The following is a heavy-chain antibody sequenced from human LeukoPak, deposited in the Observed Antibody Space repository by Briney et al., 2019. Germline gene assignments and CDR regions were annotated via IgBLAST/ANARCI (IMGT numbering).Heavy chain of an antibody. CDR2: FYYSGNT. Sequence: SETLSLACSVSGDSISSSKYYWGWVRQSPGKGLESIGGFYYSGNTYHTPSLKSRVTVSVDTAKNQFSLKMTSVTAADTAVYYCASGLAVGGVPDCWGQGTLVTVSS. D-gene: IGHD2-8*02. J-gene: IGHJ4*02. CDR3: ASGLAVGGVPDC. CDR1: GDSISSSKYY. V-gene: IGHV4-39*01.